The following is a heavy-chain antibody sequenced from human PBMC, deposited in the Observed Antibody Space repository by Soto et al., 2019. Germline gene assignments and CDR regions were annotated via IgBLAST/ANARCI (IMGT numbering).Heavy chain of an antibody. V-gene: IGHV3-15*01. CDR1: GFTFTNAW. D-gene: IGHD1-26*01. CDR2: IKSNTDGGTV. Sequence: EVQLVESGGGLVEPGGSLRLSCAASGFTFTNAWMTWVRQAPGKGLEWVGRIKSNTDGGTVDYAAPVKGRFTISRDDSNNTLFLQTNCLKTEYPSIYYCTTDVPVGDIYYCVSWR. CDR3: TTDVPVGDIYYCVS. J-gene: IGHJ5*01.